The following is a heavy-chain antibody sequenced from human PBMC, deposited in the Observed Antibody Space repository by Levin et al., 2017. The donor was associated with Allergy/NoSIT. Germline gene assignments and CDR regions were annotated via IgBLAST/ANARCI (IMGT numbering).Heavy chain of an antibody. CDR1: GFKFDDYA. CDR2: ISWNSGTI. CDR3: VKGGGFTVALYWSFDL. Sequence: QAGGSLRLSCAASGFKFDDYAMHWVRQAPGKGLEWVSGISWNSGTIGYADSVKGRFTISRENARNSLYLQMNSLRAEDTALYYCVKGGGFTVALYWSFDLWGRGTLVTVSS. V-gene: IGHV3-9*01. J-gene: IGHJ2*01. D-gene: IGHD4-23*01.